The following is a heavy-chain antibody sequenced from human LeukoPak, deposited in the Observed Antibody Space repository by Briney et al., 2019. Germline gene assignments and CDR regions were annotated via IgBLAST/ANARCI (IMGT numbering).Heavy chain of an antibody. V-gene: IGHV4-61*02. CDR2: IYTSGST. J-gene: IGHJ4*02. Sequence: SQTLSLTCTVSGGSISSGSYYWSWIRQPAGKGLEWIGRIYTSGSTNYNPSLKSRVTISVDTSKNQFSLKLSSVTAADTAVYYCARRSRRYFDYWGQGTLVTVSS. CDR3: ARRSRRYFDY. CDR1: GGSISSGSYY.